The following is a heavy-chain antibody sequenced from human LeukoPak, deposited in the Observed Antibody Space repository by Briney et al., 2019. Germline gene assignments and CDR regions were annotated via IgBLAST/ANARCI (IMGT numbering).Heavy chain of an antibody. D-gene: IGHD3-10*01. V-gene: IGHV3-66*01. Sequence: GGSLRLSCAASGFTVSSNYMSWVRQAPGKGLEWVSVIYSGGSTYYADSVKGRFTISRDNSKNTLYLQMNSLRAEDTAVYYCARLTTMVRGVIMGVDYWGQGTLVTVSS. CDR2: IYSGGST. J-gene: IGHJ4*02. CDR1: GFTVSSNY. CDR3: ARLTTMVRGVIMGVDY.